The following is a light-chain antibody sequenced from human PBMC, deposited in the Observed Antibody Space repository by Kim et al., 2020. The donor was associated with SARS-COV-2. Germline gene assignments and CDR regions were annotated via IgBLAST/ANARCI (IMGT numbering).Light chain of an antibody. V-gene: IGKV1-16*02. CDR1: QGINNY. Sequence: SASVGDRVTITCRASQGINNYLAWFQHKPGKAPKSLIYGASTLHRGVPSKFSGSGFGTDFTLTISDLQPEDFASYYCQQYNGYPYTFGQGTKLEIK. CDR2: GAS. J-gene: IGKJ2*01. CDR3: QQYNGYPYT.